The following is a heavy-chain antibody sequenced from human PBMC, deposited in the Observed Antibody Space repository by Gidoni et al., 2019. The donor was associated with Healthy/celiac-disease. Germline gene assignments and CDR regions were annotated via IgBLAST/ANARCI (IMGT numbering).Heavy chain of an antibody. J-gene: IGHJ6*02. D-gene: IGHD6-19*01. CDR3: ARVDSSGWYYYGMDV. Sequence: EVQLVESGGGLVQPGGSLRPSCAAPGFTFSSYWMSWVRPAPGKGLEWVANIKQDGSEKYYVDSVKGRFTISRDNAKNSLYLQMNSLRAEDTAVYYCARVDSSGWYYYGMDVWGQGTTVTVSS. CDR1: GFTFSSYW. V-gene: IGHV3-7*04. CDR2: IKQDGSEK.